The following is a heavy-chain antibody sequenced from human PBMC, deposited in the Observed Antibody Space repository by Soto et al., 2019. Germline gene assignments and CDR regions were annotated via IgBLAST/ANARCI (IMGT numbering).Heavy chain of an antibody. CDR1: GGSVSSGSYY. CDR2: IYYSGST. Sequence: QVQLQESGPGLVKPSETLSLTCTVSGGSVSSGSYYWSWIRQPPGKGLGWIGYIYYSGSTNYNPPLKSRVTISVDTSKNQFSLKLSSVTAADTAVYYCARVIDGSGSGDFDLWGRGTLVTVSS. J-gene: IGHJ2*01. CDR3: ARVIDGSGSGDFDL. D-gene: IGHD3-10*01. V-gene: IGHV4-61*01.